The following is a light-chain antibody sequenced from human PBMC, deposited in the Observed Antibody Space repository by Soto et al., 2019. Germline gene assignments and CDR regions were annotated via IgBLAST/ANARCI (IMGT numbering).Light chain of an antibody. V-gene: IGLV2-8*01. CDR3: SSYAGNTNWV. J-gene: IGLJ3*02. CDR1: SSDVGVYNY. Sequence: QSALTQPPSASGSPGQSVTISCTGTSSDVGVYNYVSWYQQHPGKAPKLMIYEVSKRPSGVPNRFAGSKSGNTASLTVSGLQAEDEADYYCSSYAGNTNWVFGGGTKLTVL. CDR2: EVS.